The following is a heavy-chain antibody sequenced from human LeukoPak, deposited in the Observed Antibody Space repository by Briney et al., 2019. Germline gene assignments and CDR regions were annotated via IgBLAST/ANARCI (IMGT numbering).Heavy chain of an antibody. J-gene: IGHJ5*02. CDR3: ARSPRVTVAGTNWFDP. Sequence: ASVKVSCKASGYTFTDYYIHWVRQAPGQGLEWMGRINPNSGGTNYAQKFQGRVTMTRDTSISTAYMELSRLRSDDTAVYYCARSPRVTVAGTNWFDPWGQGTLVTVSS. V-gene: IGHV1-2*06. D-gene: IGHD6-19*01. CDR1: GYTFTDYY. CDR2: INPNSGGT.